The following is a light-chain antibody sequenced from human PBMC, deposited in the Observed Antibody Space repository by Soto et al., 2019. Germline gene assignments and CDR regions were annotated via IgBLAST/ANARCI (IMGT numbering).Light chain of an antibody. CDR3: QQYYSTPFT. J-gene: IGKJ3*01. Sequence: EIMLTQSPGTLSLSPGERATLTCRASQSVSRTYLAWYQQKPVQAPRLLIYATSSRATGIPDRFSGSGSGTDFTLTISSLQAEDVAVYYCQQYYSTPFTFGPGTKVDIK. V-gene: IGKV3-20*01. CDR1: QSVSRTY. CDR2: ATS.